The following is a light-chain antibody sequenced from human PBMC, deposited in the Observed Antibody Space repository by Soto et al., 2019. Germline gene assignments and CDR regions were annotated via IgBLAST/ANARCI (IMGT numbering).Light chain of an antibody. V-gene: IGKV3-15*01. Sequence: EIVMTQSPASLSVSPGDGATLSCRASQSVASNVAWYQQKPGQGPRLLIHGASTRAVGVPARFSGSGSGTDFTLTISSLQSEDFAVYYCQXYHNWPPQYTFGQGTKLQIK. CDR1: QSVASN. J-gene: IGKJ2*01. CDR2: GAS. CDR3: QXYHNWPPQYT.